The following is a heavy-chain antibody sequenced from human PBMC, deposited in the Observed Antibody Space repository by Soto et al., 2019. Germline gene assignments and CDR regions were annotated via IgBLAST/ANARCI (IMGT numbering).Heavy chain of an antibody. V-gene: IGHV1-3*01. J-gene: IGHJ6*02. CDR3: ARRYSYGRYYYYYGMDV. Sequence: QVQLVQSGAEVKKPGASVKVSCKASGYTFTSYTMHWVRQAPGQRLEWMGWINAGNGNTKYSQKFQDRVTITRDTSASTADMELRSLRSEDTAVYYCARRYSYGRYYYYYGMDVWGQGTTVTVSS. D-gene: IGHD5-18*01. CDR2: INAGNGNT. CDR1: GYTFTSYT.